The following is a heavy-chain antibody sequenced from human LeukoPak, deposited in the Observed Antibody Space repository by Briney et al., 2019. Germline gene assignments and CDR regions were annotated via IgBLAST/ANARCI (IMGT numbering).Heavy chain of an antibody. CDR2: ISSSSSYI. V-gene: IGHV3-21*01. J-gene: IGHJ4*02. CDR1: GFTFSSYS. CDR3: ARDRGSNYGSGSFDY. Sequence: PGGSLRLSCAASGFTFSSYSMNWVRQAPGKGLEWVSSISSSSSYIYYADSVKGRFTISRDNAKNSLYLQMNSLRAEDTAVYYCARDRGSNYGSGSFDYWGQGTLVTVSS. D-gene: IGHD3-10*01.